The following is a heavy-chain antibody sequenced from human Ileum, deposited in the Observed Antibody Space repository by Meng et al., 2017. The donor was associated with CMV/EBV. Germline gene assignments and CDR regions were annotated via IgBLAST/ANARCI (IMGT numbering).Heavy chain of an antibody. CDR1: GGSISSGDYY. D-gene: IGHD2-15*01. CDR3: ARQRGYCSGGSCYHFDY. CDR2: IYYSGST. J-gene: IGHJ4*02. Sequence: QLQRQESGPGLVKPSQPLSLTCTVSGGSISSGDYYWSWIRQPPGKGLEWIGYIYYSGSTYYNPSLKSRVTISVDTSKNQFSLKLSSVTAADTAVYYCARQRGYCSGGSCYHFDYWGQGTLVTVSS. V-gene: IGHV4-30-4*08.